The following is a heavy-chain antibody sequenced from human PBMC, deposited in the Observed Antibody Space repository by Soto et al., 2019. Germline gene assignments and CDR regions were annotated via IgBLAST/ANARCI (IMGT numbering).Heavy chain of an antibody. D-gene: IGHD3-3*01. J-gene: IGHJ6*02. Sequence: QVQLVQSGAEVKKPGASVKVSCKASGYTFTSYGISWVRQAPGQGLEWMGWISAYNGNTNYAQKLQGRVTMTTDTSTSTAYMELRSLRSDDTAGYYCARERNDFCSGYYTARHYYGMDVWGQGTTVTVSS. CDR3: ARERNDFCSGYYTARHYYGMDV. CDR2: ISAYNGNT. CDR1: GYTFTSYG. V-gene: IGHV1-18*04.